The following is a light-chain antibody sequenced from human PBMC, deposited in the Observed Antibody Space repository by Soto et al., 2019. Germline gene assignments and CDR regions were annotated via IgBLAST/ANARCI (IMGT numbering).Light chain of an antibody. CDR2: EAS. CDR3: QQRSNWPLT. CDR1: QSVSSY. V-gene: IGKV3-11*01. Sequence: EIVLTQSPATLSLSPWERATLSCRASQSVSSYLAWYQQKPGQAPRLLIYEASNRATGIPARFSGSGSGTDFTLTISSLEPEDFAVYYCQQRSNWPLTFGQGTRLEIK. J-gene: IGKJ5*01.